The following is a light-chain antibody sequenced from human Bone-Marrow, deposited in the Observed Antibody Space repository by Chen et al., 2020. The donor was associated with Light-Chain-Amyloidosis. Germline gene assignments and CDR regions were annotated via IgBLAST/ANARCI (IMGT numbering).Light chain of an antibody. CDR1: SSDVGGDNH. CDR3: SSYTITNTLV. Sequence: QSALTQPASVSGSPGQSITISCTGTSSDVGGDNHVSWYQQHPDKAPKLMIYEVTNRPSWVPDRFSGSKSDNTASLTISGLQTEDEAEYFCSSYTITNTLVFGSGTRGTGL. V-gene: IGLV2-14*01. CDR2: EVT. J-gene: IGLJ1*01.